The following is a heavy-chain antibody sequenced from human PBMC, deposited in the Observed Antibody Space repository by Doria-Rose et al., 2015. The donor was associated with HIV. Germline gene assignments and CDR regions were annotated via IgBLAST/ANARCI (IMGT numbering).Heavy chain of an antibody. CDR2: IFSDDEG. Sequence: VTLKESGPVLVKPTETLTLTCTVSGVSLSSPGMGVSWIRQPPGKAQEWLANIFSDDEGSYKTSLKSRLNTSRGTSKSQVVLTMTDMDPVDTATYYCARIKSSRWYHKYYFDFWGQGTLVIISA. CDR1: GVSLSSPGMG. D-gene: IGHD6-13*01. J-gene: IGHJ4*02. V-gene: IGHV2-26*01. CDR3: ARIKSSRWYHKYYFDF.